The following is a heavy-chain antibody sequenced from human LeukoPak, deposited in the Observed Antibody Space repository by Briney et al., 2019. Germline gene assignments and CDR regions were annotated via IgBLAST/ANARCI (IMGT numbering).Heavy chain of an antibody. CDR3: ARRACIAARPCYYFDY. D-gene: IGHD6-6*01. CDR1: GGSISSSSYY. V-gene: IGHV4-39*07. CDR2: IYYSGST. Sequence: PSETLSLTCTVSGGSISSSSYYWGWIRQPPGKGLEWIGSIYYSGSTYYNPSLKSRVTISVDTSKNQFSLKLSSVTAADTAVYYCARRACIAARPCYYFDYWGQGTLVTVSS. J-gene: IGHJ4*02.